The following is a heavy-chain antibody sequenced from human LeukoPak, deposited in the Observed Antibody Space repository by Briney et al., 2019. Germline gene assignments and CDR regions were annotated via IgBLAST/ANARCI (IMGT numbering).Heavy chain of an antibody. J-gene: IGHJ5*02. CDR1: GGSISSYY. CDR2: IYYSGST. D-gene: IGHD3-10*01. CDR3: ARRGGWFDP. Sequence: SETLSLNCTVSGGSISSYYWRWIRQPPGKGLEWIGYIYYSGSTNYNPSLKSRVTISVDTSKNQFSLKLSSVTAADTTVYYCARRGGWFDPWGQGTLVTVSS. V-gene: IGHV4-59*08.